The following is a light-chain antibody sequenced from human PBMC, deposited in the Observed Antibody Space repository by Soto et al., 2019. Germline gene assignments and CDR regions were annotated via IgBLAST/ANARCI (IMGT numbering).Light chain of an antibody. V-gene: IGKV1-5*01. CDR2: DVS. CDR1: RNISHW. J-gene: IGKJ2*01. Sequence: DIQMTQSPSTLSASVGDRITITCRASRNISHWMAWYQQKPGKAPNLLIYDVSSLQSGVPSRFSGTGSGPEFALTISSQQPEDSATYYCQHCFGYPYTFGQGTKLQIK. CDR3: QHCFGYPYT.